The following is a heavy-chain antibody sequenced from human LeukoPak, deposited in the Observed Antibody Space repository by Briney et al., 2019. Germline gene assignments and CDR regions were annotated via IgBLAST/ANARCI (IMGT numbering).Heavy chain of an antibody. D-gene: IGHD2-21*02. CDR3: AREAPDFYSDY. J-gene: IGHJ4*02. Sequence: GGSLRLSCAASGFTFSSYSMNWVRQAGGKVLEWVSSISSSSSYIYYADSVKGRFTISRDNAKNSLYLQMNSLSAEDTAVYYCAREAPDFYSDYWGQGTLVTVSS. V-gene: IGHV3-21*01. CDR2: ISSSSSYI. CDR1: GFTFSSYS.